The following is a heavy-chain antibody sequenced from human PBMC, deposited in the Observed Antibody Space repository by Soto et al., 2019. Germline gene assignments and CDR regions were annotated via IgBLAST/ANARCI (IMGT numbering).Heavy chain of an antibody. J-gene: IGHJ3*02. CDR3: AKGFYWGGGSLDAFDI. D-gene: IGHD2-15*01. CDR2: ISGSGGSA. Sequence: PGGSLRLSCAASGFTFSSYAMSWVRQAPGKGLEWVSAISGSGGSAYYADSVKGRFTISRDNSKNTLYPQMNSLRAEDTAVYYCAKGFYWGGGSLDAFDIWGQGTMVTVSS. V-gene: IGHV3-23*01. CDR1: GFTFSSYA.